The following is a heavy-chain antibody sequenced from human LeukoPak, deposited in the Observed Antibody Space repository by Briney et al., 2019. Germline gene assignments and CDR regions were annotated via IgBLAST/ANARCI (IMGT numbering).Heavy chain of an antibody. CDR3: ARDYYDSSGYYLYYFDY. V-gene: IGHV4-31*03. D-gene: IGHD3-22*01. Sequence: SQTLSLTCTVSGGSISSGGYYWSWIRQHPGKGLEWIGYIYYSGSTYYNPSLKSRVTISVDTSKNQFSLKLSSVTAADTAVYYCARDYYDSSGYYLYYFDYWGQGTLVTVSS. CDR1: GGSISSGGYY. J-gene: IGHJ4*02. CDR2: IYYSGST.